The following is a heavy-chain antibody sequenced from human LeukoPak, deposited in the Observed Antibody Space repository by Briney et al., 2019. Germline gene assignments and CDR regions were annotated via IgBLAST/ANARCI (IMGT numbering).Heavy chain of an antibody. D-gene: IGHD6-13*01. CDR1: GGSFSGYY. V-gene: IGHV4-34*01. CDR3: AISAAGYFDY. Sequence: SETLSLTCAVYGGSFSGYYWSWIRQPPGKGLEWIGEINHSGSTNYNPSLKSRATISVDTSKNQFSLKLSSVTAADTAVYYCAISAAGYFDYWGQGTLVTVSS. CDR2: INHSGST. J-gene: IGHJ4*02.